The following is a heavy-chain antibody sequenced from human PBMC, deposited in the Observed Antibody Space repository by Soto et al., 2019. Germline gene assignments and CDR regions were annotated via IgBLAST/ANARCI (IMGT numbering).Heavy chain of an antibody. J-gene: IGHJ4*02. CDR1: GGSISSSNW. D-gene: IGHD1-1*01. CDR2: IYHSGST. V-gene: IGHV4-4*02. Sequence: PSETLSLTCAVSGGSISSSNWWSWVRQPPGKGLEWIGEIYHSGSTNYNPSLKSRVTISVDKSKNQFSLKLSSVTAADTAVYYCVRDPDGINDFDYWGQGALVTVSS. CDR3: VRDPDGINDFDY.